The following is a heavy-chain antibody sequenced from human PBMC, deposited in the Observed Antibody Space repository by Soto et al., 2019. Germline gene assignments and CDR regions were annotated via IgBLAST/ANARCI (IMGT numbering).Heavy chain of an antibody. D-gene: IGHD3-22*01. Sequence: GGSLRLSCTGSGFTFGSYALSWVRQAPGKGLEWVGVIRSEANGGTTDYAASVKGIITISRDDSKSIAYMEINSLQTEDTAVYYCTRYYYESSGYYVYWGQGALVTVSS. CDR3: TRYYYESSGYYVY. J-gene: IGHJ4*02. CDR2: IRSEANGGTT. V-gene: IGHV3-49*04. CDR1: GFTFGSYA.